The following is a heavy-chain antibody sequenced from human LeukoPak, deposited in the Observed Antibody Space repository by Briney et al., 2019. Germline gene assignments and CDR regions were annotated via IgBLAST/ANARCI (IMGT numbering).Heavy chain of an antibody. D-gene: IGHD5-18*01. CDR2: IYHSGST. CDR1: GYSISSGYY. Sequence: SETLSLTCTVSGYSISSGYYWGWIRQPPGKGLEWIGSIYHSGSTYYNPSLKSRVTISVDTSKNQFSLKLSSVTAADTAVYYCARVGGYSYGHCGYWGQGTLVTVSS. J-gene: IGHJ4*02. CDR3: ARVGGYSYGHCGY. V-gene: IGHV4-38-2*02.